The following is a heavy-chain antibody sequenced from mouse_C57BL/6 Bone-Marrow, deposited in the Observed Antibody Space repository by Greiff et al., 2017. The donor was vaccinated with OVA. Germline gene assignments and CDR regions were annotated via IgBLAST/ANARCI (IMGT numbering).Heavy chain of an antibody. CDR3: DLGWDY. D-gene: IGHD1-1*02. V-gene: IGHV1-64*01. CDR1: GYTFTSYW. CDR2: IHPNSGST. J-gene: IGHJ2*01. Sequence: QVQLQQPGAELVQPGASVKLSCKASGYTFTSYWMDWVKQRPGQGLEWIGMIHPNSGSTNYNEKFKSKATLTVDKSASKAYMQISSLTSEDSAVCYCDLGWDYWDRGTTLTVSS.